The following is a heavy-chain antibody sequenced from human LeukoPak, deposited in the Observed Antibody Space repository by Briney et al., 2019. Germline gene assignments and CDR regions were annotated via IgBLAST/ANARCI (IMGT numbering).Heavy chain of an antibody. V-gene: IGHV4-4*07. CDR3: ARETTGTERHFDY. CDR2: IYATGIT. J-gene: IGHJ4*02. Sequence: SETLSLTCTVSGGSISSYFWSWIRQPAGKGLEWIGRIYATGITNYNPSLKSRVTMSVDTSKNQFSLKLNSVTAADTAVYYRARETTGTERHFDYWGQGTLVTVSS. D-gene: IGHD1-1*01. CDR1: GGSISSYF.